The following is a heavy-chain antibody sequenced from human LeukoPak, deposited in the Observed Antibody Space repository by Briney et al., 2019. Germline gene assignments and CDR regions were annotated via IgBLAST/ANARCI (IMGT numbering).Heavy chain of an antibody. CDR1: GFTFSSYS. V-gene: IGHV3-48*02. Sequence: PGGPLRLSCAASGFTFSSYSMNWVRKAPGKGLEWVSYISSSSSTIYYADSVKGRFTISRDNAKNSLYLQMNSLRDEDTAVYYCARESAYYYYYGMDVWGQGTTVTVSS. CDR3: ARESAYYYYYGMDV. J-gene: IGHJ6*02. CDR2: ISSSSSTI.